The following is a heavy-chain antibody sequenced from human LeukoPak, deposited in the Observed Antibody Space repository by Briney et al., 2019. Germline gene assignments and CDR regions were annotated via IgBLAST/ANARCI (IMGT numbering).Heavy chain of an antibody. CDR2: ISSSSSYI. CDR3: ARVVGATTYSDY. J-gene: IGHJ4*02. Sequence: GGSLRLSCAASGFTFSSYSMNWARQAPGKGLEWVSSISSSSSYIYYADSVKGRITISRDNAKNSLYLQMNSLRAEDTAVYYCARVVGATTYSDYWGQGTLVTVSS. CDR1: GFTFSSYS. V-gene: IGHV3-21*01. D-gene: IGHD1-26*01.